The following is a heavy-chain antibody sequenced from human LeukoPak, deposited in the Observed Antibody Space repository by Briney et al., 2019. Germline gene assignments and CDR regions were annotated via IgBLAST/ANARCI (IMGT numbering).Heavy chain of an antibody. Sequence: GGSLRLSCAASGFTFSNYWMNWVRQAPGKGLECLANIKQDGSETYYADSVKGRFTISRDNAKNSLYLQMNSLRSEDTAVYYCAPDVDTAMVRRPHFDYWGQGTLVTVSS. CDR1: GFTFSNYW. CDR2: IKQDGSET. J-gene: IGHJ4*02. V-gene: IGHV3-7*03. D-gene: IGHD5-18*01. CDR3: APDVDTAMVRRPHFDY.